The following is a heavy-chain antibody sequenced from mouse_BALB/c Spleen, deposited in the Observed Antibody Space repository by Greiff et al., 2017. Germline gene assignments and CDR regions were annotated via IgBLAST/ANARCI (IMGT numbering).Heavy chain of an antibody. D-gene: IGHD4-1*01. J-gene: IGHJ3*01. CDR1: GFNIKDTY. V-gene: IGHV14-3*02. Sequence: VQLKESGAELVKPGASVKLSCTASGFNIKDTYMHWVKQRPEQGLEWIGRIDPANGNTKYDPKFQGKATITADTSSNTAYLQLSSLTSEDTAVYYCARLTGTSSAYWGQGTLVTVSA. CDR2: IDPANGNT. CDR3: ARLTGTSSAY.